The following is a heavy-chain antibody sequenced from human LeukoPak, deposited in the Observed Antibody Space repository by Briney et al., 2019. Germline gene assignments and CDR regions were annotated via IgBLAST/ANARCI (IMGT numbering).Heavy chain of an antibody. D-gene: IGHD3-10*01. CDR2: ISNSSSYI. J-gene: IGHJ4*02. CDR1: GFTFSSYS. Sequence: GGSLILSCSASGFTFSSYSMNWVRQPPGKELEWVASISNSSSYIYYADSVKGRFTISRDNAKNSLYLQMNSLRAEDTAVYYCARDSIRSYYGSGSYYHDFDYWGQGTLVTVSS. CDR3: ARDSIRSYYGSGSYYHDFDY. V-gene: IGHV3-21*04.